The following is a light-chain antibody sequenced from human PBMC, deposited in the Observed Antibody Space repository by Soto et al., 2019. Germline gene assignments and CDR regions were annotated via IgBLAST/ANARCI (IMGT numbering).Light chain of an antibody. V-gene: IGKV3-15*01. J-gene: IGKJ5*01. CDR2: GAS. CDR1: QSVSSN. CDR3: QQYNNWPIT. Sequence: IVMTQSPATLSVSPGERATLSCRASQSVSSNLAWYQQKPGQAPRLLIYGASTRATSIPARFSGSGSGTEFTLTISSLQSEDFAVYYCQQYNNWPITFGQGTRLEIK.